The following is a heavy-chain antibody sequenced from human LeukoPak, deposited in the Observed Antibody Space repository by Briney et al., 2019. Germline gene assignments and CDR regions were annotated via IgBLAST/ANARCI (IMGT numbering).Heavy chain of an antibody. CDR3: ARGTYYYDNSGHNSVDAFDI. J-gene: IGHJ3*02. Sequence: ASVKVSCKASGYTFTSYYMHWVRQAPGQGLEWMGIINPSGGSTSYAQKFQGRVTMTRDTSTSTVYMELRSLRSDDTAVYYCARGTYYYDNSGHNSVDAFDIWGQGTMVTVSS. CDR1: GYTFTSYY. D-gene: IGHD3-22*01. V-gene: IGHV1-46*01. CDR2: INPSGGST.